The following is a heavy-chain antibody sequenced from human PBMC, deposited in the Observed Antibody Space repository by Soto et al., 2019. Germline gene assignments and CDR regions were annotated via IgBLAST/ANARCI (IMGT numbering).Heavy chain of an antibody. V-gene: IGHV3-48*03. J-gene: IGHJ4*02. CDR1: GFTFSSHE. CDR2: ISTSGSTT. D-gene: IGHD4-17*01. CDR3: AREGSDYRGYDFDY. Sequence: EVQVVESGGGLVQPGGSLRLSCAASGFTFSSHEMSWVRQPPGKGLEWVSYISTSGSTTWYADSVKGRVTVSRDNAKKSLYLQMNSLGAEDTAVYYCAREGSDYRGYDFDYWGQGTLVTVSS.